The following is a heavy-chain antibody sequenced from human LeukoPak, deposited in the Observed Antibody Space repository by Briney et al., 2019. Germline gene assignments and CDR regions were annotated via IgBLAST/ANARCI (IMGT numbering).Heavy chain of an antibody. V-gene: IGHV3-23*01. CDR3: AKGRHGSGRYRVTGDAFDI. D-gene: IGHD3-10*01. J-gene: IGHJ3*02. CDR1: GFTFSSYA. CDR2: ISGSGGST. Sequence: GGSLRLSCAASGFTFSSYAMSWVRQAPGKGLEWVSAISGSGGSTYYADSVKGRFTISRDNSKNTLYLQMNSLRAEDTAVYYCAKGRHGSGRYRVTGDAFDIWGQGTMVTVSS.